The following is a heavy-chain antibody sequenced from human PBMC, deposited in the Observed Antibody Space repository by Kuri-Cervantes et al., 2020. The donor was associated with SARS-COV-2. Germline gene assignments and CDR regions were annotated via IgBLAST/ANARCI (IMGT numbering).Heavy chain of an antibody. CDR2: ISSSSSYI. Sequence: GESLKISCAASGFTFSSYSMNWVRQAPRKGLEWVSSISSSSSYIYYADSVKGRFTISRDNAKNSLYLQMNSLRAEDTAVYYCARGGSSGWYYFDYWGQGTLVTVSS. CDR3: ARGGSSGWYYFDY. CDR1: GFTFSSYS. D-gene: IGHD6-19*01. V-gene: IGHV3-21*01. J-gene: IGHJ4*02.